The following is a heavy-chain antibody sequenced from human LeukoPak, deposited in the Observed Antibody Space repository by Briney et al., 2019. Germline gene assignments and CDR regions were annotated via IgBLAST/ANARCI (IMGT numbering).Heavy chain of an antibody. J-gene: IGHJ6*03. V-gene: IGHV3-7*01. CDR3: ARDQVVVIGRNYYYYMDV. CDR1: GFTFSSYW. D-gene: IGHD3-22*01. CDR2: IKQDGSKK. Sequence: PGGSLRLSCAASGFTFSSYWMSWVRQAPGKGLEWVANIKQDGSKKYYVDSVKGRFTISRDNAKNSLYLQMNSLRAEDTAVYYCARDQVVVIGRNYYYYMDVWGKGTTVTVSS.